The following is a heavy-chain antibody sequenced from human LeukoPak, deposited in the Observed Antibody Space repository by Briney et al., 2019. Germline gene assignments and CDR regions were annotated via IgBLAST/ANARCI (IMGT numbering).Heavy chain of an antibody. V-gene: IGHV3-30*18. CDR1: GFTFISNG. CDR3: AKGPVSGGRSPLDY. D-gene: IGHD1-26*01. CDR2: ISYDGSNK. Sequence: PSGSLRLSCAASGFTFISNGRECVRQAPGKGLEWVTVISYDGSNKYYADSVKGRFTMSRDNSKYTLYLEMNRLRGEDTAVYYCAKGPVSGGRSPLDYWGQGTLVTVSS. J-gene: IGHJ4*02.